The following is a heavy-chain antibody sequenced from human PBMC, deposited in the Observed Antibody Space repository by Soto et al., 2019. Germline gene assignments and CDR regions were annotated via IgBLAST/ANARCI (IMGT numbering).Heavy chain of an antibody. CDR1: GGSISSSSYY. J-gene: IGHJ6*02. CDR2: IYYSGST. V-gene: IGHV4-39*01. Sequence: SSETLSLTCTVSGGSISSSSYYWGWIRQPPGKGLEWIGSIYYSGSTYYNPSLKSRVTISVDTSKNQFSLKLSSVTAADTAVYYCARGVTAMALRQYYYYGMDVWGQGTTVTVSS. CDR3: ARGVTAMALRQYYYYGMDV. D-gene: IGHD2-21*02.